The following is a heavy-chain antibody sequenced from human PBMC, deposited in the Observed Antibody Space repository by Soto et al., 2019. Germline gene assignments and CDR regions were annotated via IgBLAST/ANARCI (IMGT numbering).Heavy chain of an antibody. CDR2: IIPIFGTA. J-gene: IGHJ4*02. CDR1: GGTFSSYA. D-gene: IGHD3-22*01. V-gene: IGHV1-69*01. CDR3: AAVRSTYYYDSSGYYYAGFDY. Sequence: QVQLVQSGAEVKKPGSSVKFSCKASGGTFSSYAFSWVRQAPGQGLEWMGGIIPIFGTANYAQKFQGRVTITADESTSTAYMELSSLRSEDTAVYYCAAVRSTYYYDSSGYYYAGFDYWGQGTLVTVSS.